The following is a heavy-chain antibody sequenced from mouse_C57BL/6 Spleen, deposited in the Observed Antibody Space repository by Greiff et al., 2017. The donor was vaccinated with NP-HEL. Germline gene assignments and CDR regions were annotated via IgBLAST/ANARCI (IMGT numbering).Heavy chain of an antibody. CDR2: IYPRDGSP. J-gene: IGHJ1*03. CDR1: GYTFTDHT. V-gene: IGHV1-78*01. D-gene: IGHD1-1*01. Sequence: VQLQESDAELVKPGASVKISCKVSGYTFTDHTIHWMKQRPEQGLEWIGYIYPRDGSPKSTEQFKGKATLTADKSSSTSYMQLNSLTSEDAAVYCCANYYGSSPDVWGTGTTVTVSS. CDR3: ANYYGSSPDV.